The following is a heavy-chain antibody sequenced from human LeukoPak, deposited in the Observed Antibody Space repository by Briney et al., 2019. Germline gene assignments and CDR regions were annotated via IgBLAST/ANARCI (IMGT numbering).Heavy chain of an antibody. CDR1: GFTFSSYA. CDR2: ISYDGSNK. CDR3: AREGRYCSSTSCYTRFFDY. D-gene: IGHD2-2*02. Sequence: PGGSLRLSCAASGFTFSSYAMHWVRQAPGKGLEWVAVISYDGSNKYYADSVKGRFTISRDNSKNTLYLQMNSLRAEDTAVYYCAREGRYCSSTSCYTRFFDYWGQGTLVTVSS. V-gene: IGHV3-30-3*01. J-gene: IGHJ4*02.